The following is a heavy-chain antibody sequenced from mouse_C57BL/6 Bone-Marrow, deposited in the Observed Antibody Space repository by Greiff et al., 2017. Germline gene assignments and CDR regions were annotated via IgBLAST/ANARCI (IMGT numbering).Heavy chain of an antibody. V-gene: IGHV5-15*01. CDR2: ISNLAYSI. CDR3: AREDAMDY. J-gene: IGHJ4*01. CDR1: GFTFSDYG. Sequence: EVHLVESGGGLVQPGGSLKLSCAASGFTFSDYGMAWVRQAPRKGPEWVAFISNLAYSIYYADTVTGRFTISRENAKNTLYLEMSSLRSEDTAMYYCAREDAMDYWGQGTSVTVSS.